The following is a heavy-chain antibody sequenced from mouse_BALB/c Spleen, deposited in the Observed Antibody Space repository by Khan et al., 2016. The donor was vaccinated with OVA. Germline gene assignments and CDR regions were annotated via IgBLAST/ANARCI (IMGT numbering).Heavy chain of an antibody. D-gene: IGHD1-1*01. Sequence: QIQLVQSGPELKKPGETVKISCKASGYTFTNFGMNWMKQAPGKGLKWMGWINTYTGEPTYADDFKGRFAFSLETSASTVFLQINNLKNADMATYSGVYYWKCGGTSPYYFDYWGQGTTLTVSS. CDR2: INTYTGEP. CDR3: VYYWKCGGTSPYYFDY. V-gene: IGHV9-1*02. J-gene: IGHJ2*01. CDR1: GYTFTNFG.